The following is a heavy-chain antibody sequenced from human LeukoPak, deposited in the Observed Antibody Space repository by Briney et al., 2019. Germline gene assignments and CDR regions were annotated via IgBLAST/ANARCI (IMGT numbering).Heavy chain of an antibody. J-gene: IGHJ6*02. V-gene: IGHV1-46*01. CDR1: GYTFTSYY. CDR3: ARAGGRITIFGVVIRTPEDYYYYGMDV. CDR2: INPSGGST. D-gene: IGHD3-3*01. Sequence: GASVKVSCKASGYTFTSYYMHWVRQAPGQGLEWMGIINPSGGSTSYAQKFQGRVTMTRDTSTSTVYMELSSLRSEDTAVYYCARAGGRITIFGVVIRTPEDYYYYGMDVWGQGTTVTVSS.